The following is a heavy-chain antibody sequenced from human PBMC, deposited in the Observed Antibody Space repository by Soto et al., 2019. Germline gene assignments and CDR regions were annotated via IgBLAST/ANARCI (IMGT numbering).Heavy chain of an antibody. CDR2: INSDGTLT. CDR1: VFSFNNYW. V-gene: IGHV3-74*01. J-gene: IGHJ4*02. D-gene: IGHD5-12*01. CDR3: ARGISGAYDSTYDW. Sequence: LRLSCAASVFSFNNYWMHWVRQAPGKGLVWVSRINSDGTLTNYADSVKGRFTISRDNAKNTLRLQMNSLRAEDTAVYYCARGISGAYDSTYDWWGQGTLVTVSS.